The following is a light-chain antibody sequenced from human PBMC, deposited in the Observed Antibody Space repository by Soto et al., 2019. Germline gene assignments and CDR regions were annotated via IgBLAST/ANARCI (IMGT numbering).Light chain of an antibody. V-gene: IGKV3-20*01. Sequence: EIVLTQSPGTLSLSPGERATLSCRASQSVSSSYLAWYQQKPGQTPRFLFYGASSRATGIPDRFSGSGSGTDLTLTISRLEPEDFAMYYCQQYGSSLFTFGPGTKVDIK. CDR2: GAS. CDR3: QQYGSSLFT. J-gene: IGKJ3*01. CDR1: QSVSSSY.